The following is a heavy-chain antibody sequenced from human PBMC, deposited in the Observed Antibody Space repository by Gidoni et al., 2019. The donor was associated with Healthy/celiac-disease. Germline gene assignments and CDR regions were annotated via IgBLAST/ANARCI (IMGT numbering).Heavy chain of an antibody. CDR3: ARTKGGYSYGPVDY. CDR1: GGSISSSSYY. CDR2: IYYSGST. V-gene: IGHV4-39*07. J-gene: IGHJ4*02. Sequence: LSLTCTVSGGSISSSSYYWGWIRQPPGKGLEWIGSIYYSGSTYYNPSLKSRVTISVDTSKNQFSLKLSSVTAADTAVYYCARTKGGYSYGPVDYWGQGTLVTVSS. D-gene: IGHD5-18*01.